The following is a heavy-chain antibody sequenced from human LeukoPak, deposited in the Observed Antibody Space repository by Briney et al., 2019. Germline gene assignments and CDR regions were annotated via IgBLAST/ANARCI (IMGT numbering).Heavy chain of an antibody. J-gene: IGHJ6*02. V-gene: IGHV4-59*01. CDR3: ARARPSRKGMDV. CDR2: IYYSGST. Sequence: SETLSLTCTVSGGSISSYYWSWIRQPPGKGLEWIGYIYYSGSTNYNPSLKSRVTISVDTSKNQFSLKLSSVTAADTAVYYCARARPSRKGMDVWGQGTTVTVSS. CDR1: GGSISSYY.